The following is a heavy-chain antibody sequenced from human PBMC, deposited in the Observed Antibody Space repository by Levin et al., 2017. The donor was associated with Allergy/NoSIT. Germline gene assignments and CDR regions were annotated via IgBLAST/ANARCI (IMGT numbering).Heavy chain of an antibody. V-gene: IGHV1-69*06. D-gene: IGHD4-17*01. CDR2: IIPIFGTA. CDR3: ARGYGDYEGVSFDI. Sequence: ASVKVSCKASGGTFSSYAISWVRQAPGQGLEWMGGIIPIFGTANYAQKFQGRVTITADKSTSTAYMELSSLRSEDTAVYYCARGYGDYEGVSFDIWGQGTMVTVSS. J-gene: IGHJ3*02. CDR1: GGTFSSYA.